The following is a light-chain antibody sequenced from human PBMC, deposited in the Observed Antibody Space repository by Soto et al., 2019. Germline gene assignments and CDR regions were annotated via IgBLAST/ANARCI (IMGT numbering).Light chain of an antibody. CDR3: QQYHDSPLT. V-gene: IGKV3-15*01. CDR2: GAS. CDR1: QSVSSH. J-gene: IGKJ4*01. Sequence: EIVMTQSPATLPVSPGERAPLSCRASQSVSSHLAWYQQNTGQAPRLLIYGASTRDTGIPARFSGSGSSTEFTLTISSLQSEDFEVYYCQQYHDSPLTFGGGTKVDIK.